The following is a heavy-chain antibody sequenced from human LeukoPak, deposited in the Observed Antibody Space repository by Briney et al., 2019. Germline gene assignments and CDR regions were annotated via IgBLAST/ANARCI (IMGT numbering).Heavy chain of an antibody. CDR2: INPSGGST. J-gene: IGHJ6*03. Sequence: ASVKVSCKASGYTFTSYYMHWVRQAPGEGLEWMGIINPSGGSTSYAQKFQGRVTMTKDMSTSTVYMELSSLRSEDTAVYYCARVAAEVVGVPGAIGFGWLRRDYYYMDVWGKGTTVTVSS. CDR1: GYTFTSYY. D-gene: IGHD2-2*02. CDR3: ARVAAEVVGVPGAIGFGWLRRDYYYMDV. V-gene: IGHV1-46*01.